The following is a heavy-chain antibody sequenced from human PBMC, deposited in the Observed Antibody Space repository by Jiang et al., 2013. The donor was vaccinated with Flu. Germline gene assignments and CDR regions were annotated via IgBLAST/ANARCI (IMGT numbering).Heavy chain of an antibody. CDR2: IRSKAYGGTT. Sequence: YAMSWFRQAPGKGLEWVGFIRSKAYGGTTEYAASVKGRFTISRDDSKSIAYLQMNSLKTEDTAVYYCTRERESCSSTSCYTGAEYFQHWGQGTLVTVSS. CDR1: YA. CDR3: TRERESCSSTSCYTGAEYFQH. V-gene: IGHV3-49*03. J-gene: IGHJ1*01. D-gene: IGHD2-2*02.